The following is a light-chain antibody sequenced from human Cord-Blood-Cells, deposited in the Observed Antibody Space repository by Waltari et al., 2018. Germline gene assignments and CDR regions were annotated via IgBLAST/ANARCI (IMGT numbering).Light chain of an antibody. CDR2: EVS. Sequence: QSALTQPACVSGSPGQSITISCTGTSSDVGSSNLVSWYQQHPGKARKLMIYEVSKRPSGVSNRFSGSKSGNTASLTISGLQAEDEADYYCCSYAGSSTSYVFGTGTKVTVL. V-gene: IGLV2-23*02. CDR1: SSDVGSSNL. CDR3: CSYAGSSTSYV. J-gene: IGLJ1*01.